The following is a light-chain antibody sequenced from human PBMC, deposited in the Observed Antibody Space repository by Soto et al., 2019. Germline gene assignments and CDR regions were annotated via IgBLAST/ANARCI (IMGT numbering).Light chain of an antibody. Sequence: QSVLTQPPSASGTPGQRVTISCSGSSSNIGSNYVYWYQQLPGTVPQLLIYRNNERPSGVPDRFSGSKSGTSASLAISGLRSEDEADYYCAAWDDSLSGVVFGGGTKVT. CDR3: AAWDDSLSGVV. CDR2: RNN. J-gene: IGLJ2*01. V-gene: IGLV1-47*01. CDR1: SSNIGSNY.